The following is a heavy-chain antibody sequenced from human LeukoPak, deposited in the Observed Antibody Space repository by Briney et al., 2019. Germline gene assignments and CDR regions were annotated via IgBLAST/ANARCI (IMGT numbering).Heavy chain of an antibody. D-gene: IGHD1-26*01. CDR1: GFTFSDYY. V-gene: IGHV3-7*03. CDR3: AKAMGATLFDY. CDR2: IKQDGSEI. J-gene: IGHJ4*02. Sequence: GGSLRLSCAASGFTFSDYYMSWIRQAPGKGLEWVANIKQDGSEIYYVDSVKGRFTISRDNAQNSLSLLMNSLRAGDTAVYYCAKAMGATLFDYWGQGTLVTVSS.